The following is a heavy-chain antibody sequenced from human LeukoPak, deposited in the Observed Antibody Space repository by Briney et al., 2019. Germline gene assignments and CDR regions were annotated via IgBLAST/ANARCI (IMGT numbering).Heavy chain of an antibody. CDR2: INQDGSEK. D-gene: IGHD6-13*01. CDR1: GFWFSGHW. CDR3: ARDIEAPGIAFDY. V-gene: IGHV3-7*03. Sequence: GGSLRLSCAVSGFWFSGHWMSWVRQAPGRGLEWVANINQDGSEKHYVDPVKGRFIISRDNAKNSLYLQMNSLRAEDSAVYYCARDIEAPGIAFDYWGQGSLVTVSS. J-gene: IGHJ4*02.